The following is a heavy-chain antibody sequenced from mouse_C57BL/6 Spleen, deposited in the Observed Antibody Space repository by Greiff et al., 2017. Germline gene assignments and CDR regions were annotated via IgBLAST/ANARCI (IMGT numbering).Heavy chain of an antibody. CDR3: ARGATVVARYFDV. CDR1: GFTFSDYG. D-gene: IGHD1-1*01. CDR2: ISSGSSTI. Sequence: EVQLEESGGGLVKPGGSLKLSCAASGFTFSDYGMHWVRQAPEKGLEWVAYISSGSSTIYYADTVKGRFTISRDNAKNTLFLQMTSLRSEDTAMYYCARGATVVARYFDVGGTGTTVTVSS. J-gene: IGHJ1*03. V-gene: IGHV5-17*01.